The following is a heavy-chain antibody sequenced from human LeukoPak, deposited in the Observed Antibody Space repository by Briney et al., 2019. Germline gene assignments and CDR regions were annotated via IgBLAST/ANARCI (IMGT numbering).Heavy chain of an antibody. Sequence: ASVKVSCKASGYTFTSYDINWGRQATGQGLEWMGWMNPNSGNTGYAQKFQGRVTITRNTSISTAYMELSSLRSEDTAVYYCARVPLGSSFPPIDYWGQGTLVTVSS. CDR3: ARVPLGSSFPPIDY. V-gene: IGHV1-8*03. CDR2: MNPNSGNT. CDR1: GYTFTSYD. J-gene: IGHJ4*02. D-gene: IGHD6-6*01.